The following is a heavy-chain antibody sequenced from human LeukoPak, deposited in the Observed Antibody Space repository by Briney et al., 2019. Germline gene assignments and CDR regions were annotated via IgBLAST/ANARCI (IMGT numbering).Heavy chain of an antibody. V-gene: IGHV1-8*01. CDR3: ARGGDAAMIKY. Sequence: ASVNVSCKASGYTFTNYNINWVRQATGQGLEWMGWMNPSNGNTGFAQKFQGRVTMTRNTSLSTAYMELSSLSSEDTAVYYCARGGDAAMIKYWGQGTLVTVSS. J-gene: IGHJ4*02. CDR2: MNPSNGNT. CDR1: GYTFTNYN. D-gene: IGHD5-18*01.